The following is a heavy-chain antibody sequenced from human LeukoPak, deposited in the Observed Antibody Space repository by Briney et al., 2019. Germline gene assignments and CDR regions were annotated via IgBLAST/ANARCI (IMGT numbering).Heavy chain of an antibody. V-gene: IGHV3-53*01. J-gene: IGHJ4*02. D-gene: IGHD7-27*01. Sequence: GGSLRLSSAASGFTVSSNYMSWVRQAPRKGLEWVSGFYVDGSTYYADSVKGRFTISRDTSKNTLFLQMNSLAADDTAVYYCAKLGHTLDDYCGQGTPVTVSS. CDR3: AKLGHTLDDY. CDR2: FYVDGST. CDR1: GFTVSSNY.